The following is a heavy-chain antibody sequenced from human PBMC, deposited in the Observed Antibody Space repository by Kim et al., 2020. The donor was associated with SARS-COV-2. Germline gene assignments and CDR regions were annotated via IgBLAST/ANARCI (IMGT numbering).Heavy chain of an antibody. D-gene: IGHD3-10*01. V-gene: IGHV1-3*01. CDR1: GYTFTSYA. CDR2: INAGNGNT. CDR3: ARVYGSGSYLWFDP. J-gene: IGHJ5*02. Sequence: ASVKVSCKASGYTFTSYAMHWVRQAPGQRLEWMGWINAGNGNTKYSQKFQGRVTITRDTSASTAYMELSSLSSEDTAVYYCARVYGSGSYLWFDPWGQGTLVTVSS.